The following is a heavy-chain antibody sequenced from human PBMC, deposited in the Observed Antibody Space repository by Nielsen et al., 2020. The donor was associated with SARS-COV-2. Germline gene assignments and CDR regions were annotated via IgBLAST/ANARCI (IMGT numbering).Heavy chain of an antibody. V-gene: IGHV3-7*03. J-gene: IGHJ4*02. CDR1: GFTFSSYW. Sequence: GESLKISCAASGFTFSSYWMSWVRQAPGKGLEWVANIKQDGSEKYYVDSVKGRFTISRDNAKNSLYLQVNSLRAEDTAVYYCARGMGGYPRGYWGQGTLVTVSS. CDR2: IKQDGSEK. D-gene: IGHD1-26*01. CDR3: ARGMGGYPRGY.